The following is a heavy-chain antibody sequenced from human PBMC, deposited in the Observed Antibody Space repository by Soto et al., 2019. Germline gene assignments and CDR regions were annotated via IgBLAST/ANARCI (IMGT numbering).Heavy chain of an antibody. V-gene: IGHV3-30*18. CDR3: AKGGDYSSGWFFDY. Sequence: PGGSLRLSCAASGFTFSSYGMHWVRQAPGKGLEWVAVISYDGSNKYYADSVEGRFTISRDNSKNTLYLQMNSLRAEDTAVYYCAKGGDYSSGWFFDYWGQGTQVTVSS. CDR2: ISYDGSNK. CDR1: GFTFSSYG. D-gene: IGHD6-19*01. J-gene: IGHJ4*02.